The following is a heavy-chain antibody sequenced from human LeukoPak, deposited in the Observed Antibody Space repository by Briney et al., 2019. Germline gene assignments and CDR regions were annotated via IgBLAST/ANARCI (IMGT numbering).Heavy chain of an antibody. Sequence: GGSLRLSCAASGFTFSSYGMHWVRQASGKGLEWVAVIWYDGSNKYYADSVKGRFTISRDNSKNTLYLQMNSLRAGDTAVYYCAKDRYDSSGYCPDYWGQGTLVTVSS. CDR2: IWYDGSNK. V-gene: IGHV3-33*06. CDR1: GFTFSSYG. J-gene: IGHJ4*02. D-gene: IGHD3-22*01. CDR3: AKDRYDSSGYCPDY.